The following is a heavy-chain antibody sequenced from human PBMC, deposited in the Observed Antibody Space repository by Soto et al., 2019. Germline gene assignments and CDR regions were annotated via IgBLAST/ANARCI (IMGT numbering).Heavy chain of an antibody. Sequence: ASVKVSCKASGYTFTGYYIHWVRQAPGQGLEWMGWVNPNSGGTNYAQKFQGWVTMTRDTSISTAYMQLNSVTPDDTAVYYCARGVAGSGFDLWGQGTLVTVSS. D-gene: IGHD6-19*01. J-gene: IGHJ4*02. V-gene: IGHV1-2*04. CDR3: ARGVAGSGFDL. CDR2: VNPNSGGT. CDR1: GYTFTGYY.